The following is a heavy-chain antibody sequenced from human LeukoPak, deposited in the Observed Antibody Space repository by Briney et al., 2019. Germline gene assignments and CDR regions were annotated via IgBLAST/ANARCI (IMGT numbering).Heavy chain of an antibody. J-gene: IGHJ5*02. CDR2: IKQDGSEK. D-gene: IGHD2-2*01. CDR1: GFSFRNYW. V-gene: IGHV3-7*01. Sequence: PGGSMRLSCAASGFSFRNYWMSWVRQAPGKGLEWVADIKQDGSEKNYVDSVKGRFTISRDNAKNSLYLQMNSLRAEDTAVYYCARVGAAMRPVGWFDPWGQGTLVTVSS. CDR3: ARVGAAMRPVGWFDP.